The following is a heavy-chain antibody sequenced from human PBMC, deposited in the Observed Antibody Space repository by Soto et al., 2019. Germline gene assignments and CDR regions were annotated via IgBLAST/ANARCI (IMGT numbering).Heavy chain of an antibody. CDR2: IYHSGST. V-gene: IGHV4-30-2*01. CDR1: GGSISSGGYS. Sequence: QLQLQESGSGLVKPSQTLSLTCAVSGGSISSGGYSWSWIRQPPGKGLEWIGYIYHSGSTYYNPAPKRRATISVDRSKNQFSLKLSSVTAADTAGYYCARGNVVAIDYWGQGTLVTVSS. J-gene: IGHJ4*02. D-gene: IGHD2-21*01. CDR3: ARGNVVAIDY.